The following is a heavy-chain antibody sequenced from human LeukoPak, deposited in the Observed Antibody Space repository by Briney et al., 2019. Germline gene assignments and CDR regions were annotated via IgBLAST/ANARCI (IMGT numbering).Heavy chain of an antibody. CDR3: ARVNSGWFNFDY. CDR1: GFTFSSYW. J-gene: IGHJ4*02. D-gene: IGHD6-19*01. Sequence: GGSLRLSCAASGFTFSSYWMHWVRQAPGKGLVWVSRINSDGSSTSYADSVKGRFTISRDDAKNTLYLQMNSLRAEDTAVYYCARVNSGWFNFDYWGQGTLVTVSS. V-gene: IGHV3-74*01. CDR2: INSDGSST.